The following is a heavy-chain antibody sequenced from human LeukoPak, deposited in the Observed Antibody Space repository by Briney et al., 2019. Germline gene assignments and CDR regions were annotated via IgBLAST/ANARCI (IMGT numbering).Heavy chain of an antibody. CDR3: AKVRGKQDDY. J-gene: IGHJ4*02. CDR2: IANDGKTT. V-gene: IGHV3-30*18. Sequence: PGGSLRLSCAASGFTFSIYGTHWVRQAPGKGLEWVAVIANDGKTTYYADSVKGRFTISRDNSKNTLYLQMNSLRAEDTAVYYCAKVRGKQDDYWGQGTLVTVSS. CDR1: GFTFSIYG. D-gene: IGHD1-26*01.